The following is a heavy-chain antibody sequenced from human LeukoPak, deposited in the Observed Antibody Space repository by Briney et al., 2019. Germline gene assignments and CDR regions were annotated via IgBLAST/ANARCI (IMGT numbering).Heavy chain of an antibody. CDR2: INPSGGST. D-gene: IGHD4-17*01. CDR3: ARETGGDYVRRFDY. J-gene: IGHJ4*02. CDR1: GYTFTSYY. Sequence: GGSLRLSCAASGYTFTSYYMHWVRQAPGQGLEWMGIINPSGGSTSYAQKFQGRVTMTRDMSTSTVYMELSSLRSEDTAVYYCARETGGDYVRRFDYWGQGTLVTVSS. V-gene: IGHV1-46*01.